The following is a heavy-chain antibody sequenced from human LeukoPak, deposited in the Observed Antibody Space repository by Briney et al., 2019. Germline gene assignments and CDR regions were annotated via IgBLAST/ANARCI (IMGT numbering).Heavy chain of an antibody. D-gene: IGHD2-2*01. CDR1: GFTFSSYA. Sequence: GGSLRLFCAASGFTFSSYAMSWVRQAPGKGLEWVSAISGSGGSTYYADSVKGRFTISRDNSKNTLYLQMNSLRAEDTAVYYCAKDPQVEVPAASSLDYWGQGTLVTVSS. V-gene: IGHV3-23*01. J-gene: IGHJ4*02. CDR2: ISGSGGST. CDR3: AKDPQVEVPAASSLDY.